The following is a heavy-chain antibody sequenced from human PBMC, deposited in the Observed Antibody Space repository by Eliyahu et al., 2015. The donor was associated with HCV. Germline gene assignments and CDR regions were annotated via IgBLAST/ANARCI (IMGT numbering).Heavy chain of an antibody. CDR1: GFXFNNYG. J-gene: IGHJ4*02. V-gene: IGHV3-30*18. CDR2: VSYDGSKK. Sequence: QVQLVESGGGVVQPGMSLXLSCAAXGFXFNNYGMHWVRQAPGKGLEGVAIVSYDGSKKYYADSVKGRFTISKDNFKNTLSLQMDGLXADDTAVYFCAKVSSILWFGEGRKGHFDYWGQGTLVTVSS. CDR3: AKVSSILWFGEGRKGHFDY. D-gene: IGHD3-10*01.